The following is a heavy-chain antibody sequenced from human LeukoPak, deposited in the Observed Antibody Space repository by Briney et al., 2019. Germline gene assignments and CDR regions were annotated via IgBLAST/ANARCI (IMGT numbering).Heavy chain of an antibody. D-gene: IGHD2-2*01. Sequence: GGSLRLSCAASGFTFSSYGMSWVRQAPGKGLEWVSAISGSGGSTYYADSVKGRFTISRDNSKNTLYLQMNSLRAEDTAVYYCAKDLVVVPAAMFDYWGQGTLVTVSS. V-gene: IGHV3-23*01. J-gene: IGHJ4*02. CDR2: ISGSGGST. CDR3: AKDLVVVPAAMFDY. CDR1: GFTFSSYG.